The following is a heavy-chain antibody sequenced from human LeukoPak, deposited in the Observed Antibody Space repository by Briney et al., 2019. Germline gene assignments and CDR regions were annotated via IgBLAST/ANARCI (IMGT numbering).Heavy chain of an antibody. V-gene: IGHV3-30-3*01. J-gene: IGHJ6*02. Sequence: GGSLRLSCAASGFTFSTYAVHWVRQAPGKGLEWVAVISYDGSKRYYADSVKGRFTISRDNSKNTLYLQMNSLRAEDTAVYYCASETGPHYGTDVWGQGTTVTVSS. CDR3: ASETGPHYGTDV. D-gene: IGHD1-14*01. CDR2: ISYDGSKR. CDR1: GFTFSTYA.